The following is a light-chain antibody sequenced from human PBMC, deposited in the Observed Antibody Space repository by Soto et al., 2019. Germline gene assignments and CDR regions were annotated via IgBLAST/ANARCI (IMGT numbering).Light chain of an antibody. Sequence: EIVMTQSPATVSVSPGERATLSSRASQSVNRTLVWYQHKPGQAPRLLIYGASTRATGIPARFSGSGSGTDFTLTISSLQSEDFALYYCQQYNNWLWTFGQGTRVEIK. J-gene: IGKJ1*01. CDR1: QSVNRT. CDR3: QQYNNWLWT. CDR2: GAS. V-gene: IGKV3-15*01.